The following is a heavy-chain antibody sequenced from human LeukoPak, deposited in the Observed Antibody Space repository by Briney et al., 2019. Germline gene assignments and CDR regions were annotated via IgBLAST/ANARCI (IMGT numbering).Heavy chain of an antibody. J-gene: IGHJ4*02. CDR3: ASPGGGPPDY. Sequence: SETLSLTCTVSGGSISSSTYYWRWIRQPPGKGLEWIGSIYYSGSTYYNPSLNSRVTISVDSSKNQFSLRLSSVTSADPDWESCASPGGGPPDYWGEGTLVTVSS. D-gene: IGHD3-16*01. CDR1: GGSISSSTYY. V-gene: IGHV4-39*01. CDR2: IYYSGST.